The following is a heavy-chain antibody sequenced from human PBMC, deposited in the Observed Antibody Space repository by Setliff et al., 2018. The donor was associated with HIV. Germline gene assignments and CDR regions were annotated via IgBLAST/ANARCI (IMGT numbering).Heavy chain of an antibody. V-gene: IGHV4-59*01. Sequence: PSETLSLTCTVSGGSISTYFWSWVRQTPGKGLEWVGYIYYTGSTSYNPSFRSRVTISVDTSKNRFSLMLDSVTAADTAVYYCARNSQKGIQPLLLASWGPGTLVTVSS. CDR1: GGSISTYF. J-gene: IGHJ4*02. CDR3: ARNSQKGIQPLLLAS. CDR2: IYYTGST. D-gene: IGHD1-1*01.